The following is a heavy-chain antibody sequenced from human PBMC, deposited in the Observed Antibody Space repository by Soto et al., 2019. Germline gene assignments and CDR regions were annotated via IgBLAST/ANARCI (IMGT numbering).Heavy chain of an antibody. J-gene: IGHJ4*02. CDR3: TRHSDDYDSSGYDY. CDR1: GCTFRGSA. D-gene: IGHD3-22*01. CDR2: IRSKANSYAT. V-gene: IGHV3-73*01. Sequence: GALSLSCAASGCTFRGSAMHWVRQASGKGLEWVGRIRSKANSYATAYAASVKGRFTTSRDDSKNTAYLQMNSMKTEDTAVYYCTRHSDDYDSSGYDYWGQGTLVPVSS.